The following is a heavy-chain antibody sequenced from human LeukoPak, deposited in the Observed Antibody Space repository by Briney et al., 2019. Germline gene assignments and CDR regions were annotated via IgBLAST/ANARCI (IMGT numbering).Heavy chain of an antibody. D-gene: IGHD3-3*01. CDR1: GGSISSSSYY. CDR2: IYHSGST. CDR3: VRSDDFWSGYYGY. Sequence: SETLSLTCTVSGGSISSSSYYWGWIRQPPGKGLEWIGSIYHSGSTYYNPSLKSRVTISVDTSKNQFSLKLSSVTAADTAVYYCVRSDDFWSGYYGYWGQGTLVTVSS. V-gene: IGHV4-39*07. J-gene: IGHJ4*02.